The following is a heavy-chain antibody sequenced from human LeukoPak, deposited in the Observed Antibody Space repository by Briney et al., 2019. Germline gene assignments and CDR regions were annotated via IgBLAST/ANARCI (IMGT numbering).Heavy chain of an antibody. J-gene: IGHJ6*03. CDR3: ARGTIVVVPAAITPLHYYYYMDV. CDR1: GGSISSYY. V-gene: IGHV4-4*07. CDR2: IYTSGST. Sequence: PSETLSLTCAVSGGSISSYYWRWIRQPAGKGLEWVGRIYTSGSTNYNPSLKSRVTMSVDTSKNQFSLKLSSVTAADTAVYYCARGTIVVVPAAITPLHYYYYMDVWGKGTTVTVSS. D-gene: IGHD2-2*02.